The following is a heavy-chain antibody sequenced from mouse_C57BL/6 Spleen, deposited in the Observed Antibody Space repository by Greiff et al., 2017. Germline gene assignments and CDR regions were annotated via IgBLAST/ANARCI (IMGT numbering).Heavy chain of an antibody. CDR3: ARDTVVARFAY. D-gene: IGHD1-1*01. CDR2: ISDGGSYT. J-gene: IGHJ3*01. Sequence: DVKLVESGGGLVKPGGSLKLSCAASGFTFSSYAMSWVRQTPEKRLEWVATISDGGSYTYYPDNVKGRFTISRDNAKNNLYLQMSHLKSEDTAMYYCARDTVVARFAYWGQGTLVTVSA. V-gene: IGHV5-4*01. CDR1: GFTFSSYA.